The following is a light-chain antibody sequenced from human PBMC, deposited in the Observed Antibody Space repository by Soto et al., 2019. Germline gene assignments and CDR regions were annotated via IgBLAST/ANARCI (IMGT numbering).Light chain of an antibody. Sequence: EIVMTQSPATLSVSPREGATLSCRASQSVSGNLAWYQQKPGQAPRLLIYGASTRATGIPASFSGSGSGTDFTLIISSLQSEDFAVYYCQQYNKWPLTFGGGTKVEIK. CDR2: GAS. J-gene: IGKJ4*01. CDR3: QQYNKWPLT. CDR1: QSVSGN. V-gene: IGKV3-15*01.